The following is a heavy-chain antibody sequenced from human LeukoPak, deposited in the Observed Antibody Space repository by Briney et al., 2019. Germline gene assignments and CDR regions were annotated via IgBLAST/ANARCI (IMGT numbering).Heavy chain of an antibody. J-gene: IGHJ5*02. Sequence: SETLSLTCTVSGYSISRGYSWGWIRQPPGKGLEWIGNIYHSGSTNYSPSLKSRVTISVDTSKNQFSLKLSSVTAADTAVYYCARGDLDPWGQGTLVTVSS. V-gene: IGHV4-38-2*02. CDR3: ARGDLDP. CDR2: IYHSGST. CDR1: GYSISRGYS. D-gene: IGHD2-21*02.